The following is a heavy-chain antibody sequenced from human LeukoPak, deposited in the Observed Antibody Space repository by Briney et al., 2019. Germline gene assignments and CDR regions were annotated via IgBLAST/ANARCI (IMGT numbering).Heavy chain of an antibody. V-gene: IGHV1-2*02. J-gene: IGHJ4*02. CDR1: GYTFTGYY. CDR3: ARGSGRFGEYDFDY. Sequence: ASVKVSCKASGYTFTGYYMHWVRQAPGQGLEWMGWINPNSGGTNYAQQFQGRVTMTRDTSMAYMELSRLRSDDTAVYYCARGSGRFGEYDFDYWGQGTLVTVSS. D-gene: IGHD3-10*01. CDR2: INPNSGGT.